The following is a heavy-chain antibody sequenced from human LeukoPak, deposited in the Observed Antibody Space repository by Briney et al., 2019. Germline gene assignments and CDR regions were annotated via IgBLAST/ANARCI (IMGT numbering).Heavy chain of an antibody. Sequence: GGSLRVSRAASGFTFEINTMNWVRQAPGKGLGWVSSITSTSHLYYADSVRGRFTVSRDNAKNSLYLQMNSLRAEDTAVYYCAKDTYYFESIGSPRPALNDNWGQGPLVTVSS. CDR1: GFTFEINT. D-gene: IGHD3-22*01. CDR2: ITSTSHL. J-gene: IGHJ4*02. V-gene: IGHV3-21*01. CDR3: AKDTYYFESIGSPRPALNDN.